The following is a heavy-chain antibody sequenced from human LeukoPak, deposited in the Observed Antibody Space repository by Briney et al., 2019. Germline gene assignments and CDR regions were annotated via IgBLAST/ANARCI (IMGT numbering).Heavy chain of an antibody. CDR1: GYTFTSYA. V-gene: IGHV1-8*02. D-gene: IGHD1-26*01. CDR2: MNPNSGNT. CDR3: AIGWVRRWELPPRPQDAFQH. J-gene: IGHJ1*01. Sequence: ASVKVSCKASGYTFTSYAMNWVRQATGQGLEWMGWMNPNSGNTGYAQKFQGRVTMTRNTPISTAYMELSSLRAEDTAVYYCAIGWVRRWELPPRPQDAFQHWGQGTLVTVSS.